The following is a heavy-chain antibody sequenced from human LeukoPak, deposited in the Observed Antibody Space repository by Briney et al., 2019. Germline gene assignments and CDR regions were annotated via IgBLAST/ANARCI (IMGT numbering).Heavy chain of an antibody. V-gene: IGHV1-18*01. Sequence: GASVKVSCKASGYTFTSYGISWVRQAPGQGLEWMGWISAYNGNANYAQKLQDRVTMTTDTSTSTAYMELRSLRSDDTAVYYCARTEIYYYGSGSSDYWGQGTLVTVSS. D-gene: IGHD3-10*01. CDR2: ISAYNGNA. J-gene: IGHJ4*02. CDR3: ARTEIYYYGSGSSDY. CDR1: GYTFTSYG.